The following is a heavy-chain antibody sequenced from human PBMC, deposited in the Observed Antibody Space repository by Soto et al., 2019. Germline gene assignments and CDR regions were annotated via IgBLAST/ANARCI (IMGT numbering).Heavy chain of an antibody. CDR1: GGSFSGYY. CDR3: ARDIVVVPAAPGYYYMDV. D-gene: IGHD2-2*01. CDR2: INHSGST. Sequence: PSETLSLTCAVYGGSFSGYYWSWIRQPPGKGLEWIGEINHSGSTNYNPSLKSRVTISVDTSKNQFSLKLSSVTAADTAVYYCARDIVVVPAAPGYYYMDVWGKGTTVTVSS. V-gene: IGHV4-34*01. J-gene: IGHJ6*03.